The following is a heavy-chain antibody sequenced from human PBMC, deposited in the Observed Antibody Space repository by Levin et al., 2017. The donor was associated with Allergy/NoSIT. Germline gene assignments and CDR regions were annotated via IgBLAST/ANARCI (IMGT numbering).Heavy chain of an antibody. CDR3: AKVGWFGELVGGSCEY. CDR2: LSYDGSDK. D-gene: IGHD3-10*01. J-gene: IGHJ4*02. Sequence: GGSLRLSCAASGFTFSAYSMHWVRQAPGKGLDWVAVLSYDGSDKYYADSVKGRFTVSRDNSKNTLYLQMSSLGAEDTAVYYCAKVGWFGELVGGSCEYWGQGTLVTVSS. CDR1: GFTFSAYS. V-gene: IGHV3-30-3*01.